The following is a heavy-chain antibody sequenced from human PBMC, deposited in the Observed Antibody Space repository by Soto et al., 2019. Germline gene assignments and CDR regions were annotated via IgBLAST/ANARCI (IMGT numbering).Heavy chain of an antibody. J-gene: IGHJ4*02. CDR2: ISGSGGST. Sequence: GGSLRLSCAASGFTFSSYAMSWVRQAPGKGLEWVSAISGSGGSTYYADSVKGRFTISRDNSKNTLYLQMNSLRAEDTAVYYCAKELRFLEWLLTNFDYWGQGTLVTVS. CDR3: AKELRFLEWLLTNFDY. CDR1: GFTFSSYA. V-gene: IGHV3-23*01. D-gene: IGHD3-3*01.